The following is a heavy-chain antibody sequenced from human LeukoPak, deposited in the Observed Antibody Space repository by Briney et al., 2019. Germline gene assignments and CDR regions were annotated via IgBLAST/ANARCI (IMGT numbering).Heavy chain of an antibody. CDR1: GYTFTSYD. V-gene: IGHV1-8*03. CDR3: ARGQQLALYYYYMDV. CDR2: MNPNSGNT. J-gene: IGHJ6*03. Sequence: GASVKVSCKASGYTFTSYDINWVRQATGQGLEWMGWMNPNSGNTGYAQKFQGRVTITRNTSISTAYMELSSLRSEGTAVYYCARGQQLALYYYYMDVWGKGTTVTVSS. D-gene: IGHD6-13*01.